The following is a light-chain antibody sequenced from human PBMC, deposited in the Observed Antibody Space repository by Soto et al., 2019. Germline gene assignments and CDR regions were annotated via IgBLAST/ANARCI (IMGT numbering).Light chain of an antibody. CDR2: WAS. V-gene: IGKV4-1*01. CDR3: QQYYSSPRT. CDR1: QSVLYSSSNKNY. Sequence: DIVMTQSPDSLAVSLGERATINCKSSQSVLYSSSNKNYLAWYQQKPGQPPKLLIYWASIRESGVPDRFSGSGSGTDFSLTISSLQAEDVAVYYCQQYYSSPRTFGQGTKLEIK. J-gene: IGKJ2*01.